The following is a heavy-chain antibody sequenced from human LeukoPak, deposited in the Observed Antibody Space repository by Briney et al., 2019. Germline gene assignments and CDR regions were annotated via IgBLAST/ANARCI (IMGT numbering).Heavy chain of an antibody. D-gene: IGHD3-10*01. J-gene: IGHJ4*02. V-gene: IGHV3-30*18. Sequence: PGRSLRLSCAASGFTFSSYAMHWVRQAPGKGLEWVAVISYDGSKKYYADSAKGRFAISRDNSKNTLYLQMNSLRAEDTAVYYCAKDQGYGSGTYLDYWGQGTLVTVSS. CDR2: ISYDGSKK. CDR3: AKDQGYGSGTYLDY. CDR1: GFTFSSYA.